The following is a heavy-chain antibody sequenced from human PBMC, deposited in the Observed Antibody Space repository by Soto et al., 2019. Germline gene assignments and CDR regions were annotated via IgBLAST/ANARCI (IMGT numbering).Heavy chain of an antibody. CDR3: ARHRNFFDY. V-gene: IGHV4-59*08. CDR2: IYDSGST. CDR1: GGSISSSY. J-gene: IGHJ4*02. Sequence: PSETLSLTCTVSGGSISSSYWSWIRQPPGKGLEWIGYIYDSGSTYYNSSLKSRVTMSVDTSKNQFSLKLSSVTAADTAVYYCARHRNFFDYWGQGTLVTVSS.